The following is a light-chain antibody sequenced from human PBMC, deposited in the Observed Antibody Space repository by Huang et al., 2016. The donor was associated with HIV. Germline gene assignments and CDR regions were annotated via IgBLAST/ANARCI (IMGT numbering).Light chain of an antibody. J-gene: IGKJ1*01. V-gene: IGKV3-15*01. CDR1: QSVSSN. Sequence: EIVMTQSPATLSVSPGERATLSCRASQSVSSNLAWYQQKPGQAPRLLIYGASTRATGFPARFSGSGSGTEFTLTISSLQSEDFALYYCQQYNDWPPRTFGQGTKVEIK. CDR2: GAS. CDR3: QQYNDWPPRT.